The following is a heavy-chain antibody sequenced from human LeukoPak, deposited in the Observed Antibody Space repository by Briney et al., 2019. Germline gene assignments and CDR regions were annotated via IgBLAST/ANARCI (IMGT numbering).Heavy chain of an antibody. J-gene: IGHJ4*02. CDR1: GDSIY. V-gene: IGHV4-59*01. CDR3: AVVTSHPRYFDH. Sequence: SETLSLTCSVSGDSIYWSWVRQSPGKGLQWIGTVYYSGATNYNPSLASRVTMSLDMSKSQFSLKLSSVTAADTAIYYCAVVTSHPRYFDHWGQGTLITVSS. CDR2: VYYSGAT. D-gene: IGHD2-21*02.